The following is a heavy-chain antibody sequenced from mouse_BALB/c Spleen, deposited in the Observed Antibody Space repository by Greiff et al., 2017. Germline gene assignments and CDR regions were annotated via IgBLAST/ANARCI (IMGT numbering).Heavy chain of an antibody. D-gene: IGHD2-1*01. CDR1: GYSFTGYY. J-gene: IGHJ3*01. Sequence: LVKTGASVKISCKASGYSFTGYYMHWVKQSHGKSLEWIGYISCYNGATSYNQKFKGKATFTVDTSSSTAYMQFNSLTSEDSAVYYWAREGNPLGNYVDPWFAYWGQGTLVTVSA. CDR3: AREGNPLGNYVDPWFAY. CDR2: ISCYNGAT. V-gene: IGHV1S34*01.